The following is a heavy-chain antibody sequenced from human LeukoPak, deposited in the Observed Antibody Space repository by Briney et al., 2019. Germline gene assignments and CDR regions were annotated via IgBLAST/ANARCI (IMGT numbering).Heavy chain of an antibody. CDR1: GYTLTELS. CDR3: ATTTHITMIP. CDR2: FDPEDSET. D-gene: IGHD3-22*01. J-gene: IGHJ5*02. V-gene: IGHV1-24*01. Sequence: ASVKVSCKVSGYTLTELSMHWVRQAPGKGLEWMGGFDPEDSETIYAQKFQGRVTMSEDTSTDTAYMELSSLRSEDTAVYYCATTTHITMIPWGQGTLVTVSS.